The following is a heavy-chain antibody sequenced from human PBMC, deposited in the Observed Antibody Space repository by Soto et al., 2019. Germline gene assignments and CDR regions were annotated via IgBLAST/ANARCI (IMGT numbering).Heavy chain of an antibody. Sequence: GGSLRLSCAASGLTFSNYGMHWVRQAPGKGLEWVSAISGSGDSTYYADSVKGRFTISRDNSKNTLYLQMNSLRAEDTAVYYCAKRATGTYFDYWGQGTLVTVSS. CDR2: ISGSGDST. CDR1: GLTFSNYG. J-gene: IGHJ4*02. V-gene: IGHV3-23*01. CDR3: AKRATGTYFDY. D-gene: IGHD1-1*01.